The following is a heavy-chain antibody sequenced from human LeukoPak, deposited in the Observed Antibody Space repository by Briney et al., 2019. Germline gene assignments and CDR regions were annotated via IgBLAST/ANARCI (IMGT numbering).Heavy chain of an antibody. V-gene: IGHV3-9*01. CDR3: TKGYYYDSSGHLDY. Sequence: GRSLRLSCAASGFTFDDSAMHWVRQAPGKGLEWVSGISWNSGNIGYADSVKGRFTISRDNAKNSLYLQMNSLRAEDTALYYCTKGYYYDSSGHLDYWGQGTLVTVSS. D-gene: IGHD3-22*01. CDR1: GFTFDDSA. CDR2: ISWNSGNI. J-gene: IGHJ4*02.